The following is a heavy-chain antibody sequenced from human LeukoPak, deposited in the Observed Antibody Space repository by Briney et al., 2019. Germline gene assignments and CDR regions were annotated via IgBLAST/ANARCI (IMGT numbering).Heavy chain of an antibody. V-gene: IGHV4-38-2*01. CDR3: VRAPGAYYFDY. CDR2: IYHNGGT. D-gene: IGHD4-17*01. Sequence: SETLSLTCAVSGYSISSGYYWVWIRQPPGKGLEWIGSIYHNGGTYDNPSLKSRVSISVDTSKNQFSLKLSSVTAADTAIYYCVRAPGAYYFDYWGQGTLVTVSS. J-gene: IGHJ4*02. CDR1: GYSISSGYY.